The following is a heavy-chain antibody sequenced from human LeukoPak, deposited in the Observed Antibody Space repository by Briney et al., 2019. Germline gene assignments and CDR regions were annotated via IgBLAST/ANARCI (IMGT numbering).Heavy chain of an antibody. CDR1: GFTFSSFE. D-gene: IGHD5-18*01. CDR2: ISSSGSTI. Sequence: GGSLRLSCAASGFTFSSFEMNWVRQAPGKGLEWVSYISSSGSTIYYADSVKGRFTISRDNAKNSLYLQMSSLRAEDTAVYYCARDRSYGSFNYWGQGTLVTVSS. J-gene: IGHJ4*02. V-gene: IGHV3-48*03. CDR3: ARDRSYGSFNY.